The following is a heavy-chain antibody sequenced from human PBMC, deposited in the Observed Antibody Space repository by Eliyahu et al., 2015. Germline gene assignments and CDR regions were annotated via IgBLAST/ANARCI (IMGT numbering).Heavy chain of an antibody. J-gene: IGHJ4*02. CDR2: IYHSGST. D-gene: IGHD3-10*01. CDR1: GYSISSGYY. Sequence: QVQLQESGPGLVKPSETLSLTCAVSGYSISSGYYWGWIRQPPGKGLEWIGSIYHSGSTYYNPSLKSRVTISVDTSKNQFSLKLSSVTAADTAVYYCARDLEGYYYGSGSYARDYWGQGTLVTVSS. V-gene: IGHV4-38-2*02. CDR3: ARDLEGYYYGSGSYARDY.